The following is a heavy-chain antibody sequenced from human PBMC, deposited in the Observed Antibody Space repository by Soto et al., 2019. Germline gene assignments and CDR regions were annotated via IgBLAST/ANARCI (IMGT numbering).Heavy chain of an antibody. CDR1: GFTFSGYW. J-gene: IGHJ4*02. CDR2: IDGDGSRT. V-gene: IGHV3-74*01. CDR3: ARHWVAEQQLAYDY. D-gene: IGHD6-13*01. Sequence: PGGSLRLSCAASGFTFSGYWMHWVRQAPGKGLVWVSRIDGDGSRTNYADSVKGRFTISRDNAKNTLYLQMNSLRAEDTAVYYCARHWVAEQQLAYDYWGQGTLVTVSS.